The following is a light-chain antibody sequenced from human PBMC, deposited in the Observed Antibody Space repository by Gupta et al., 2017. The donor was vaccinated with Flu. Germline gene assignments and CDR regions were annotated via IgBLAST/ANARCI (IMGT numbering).Light chain of an antibody. Sequence: DLPMTPSPSSVSASVGDRLTITCRASQGINSWLAWYQQKPGKAPNLLIHSASRLQSGVPSRFSGSGSGTXFTLTIXSVESEDVGTYYCKQGDRFPSTFGXGTKVDIK. CDR2: SAS. CDR3: KQGDRFPST. V-gene: IGKV1-12*01. J-gene: IGKJ1*01. CDR1: QGINSW.